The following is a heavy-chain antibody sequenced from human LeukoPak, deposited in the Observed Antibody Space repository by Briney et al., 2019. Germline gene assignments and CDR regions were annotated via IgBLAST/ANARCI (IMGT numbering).Heavy chain of an antibody. D-gene: IGHD3-9*01. CDR1: GFTFSSYA. V-gene: IGHV3-23*01. Sequence: GGSLRLSCAASGFTFSSYAMSWVRQAPGKGLEWVSAISGSGGSTYYADSLKGRFTISRDNSKNTLYLQMNSLRAEDTAVYYCAKDRVRSSSELRYFDWLLGPFDYWGQGTLVTVSS. CDR3: AKDRVRSSSELRYFDWLLGPFDY. J-gene: IGHJ4*02. CDR2: ISGSGGST.